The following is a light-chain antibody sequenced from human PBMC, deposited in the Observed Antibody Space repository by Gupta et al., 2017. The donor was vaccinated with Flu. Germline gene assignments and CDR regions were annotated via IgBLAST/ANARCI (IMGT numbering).Light chain of an antibody. Sequence: QSVLTQPPSASGTPGQRVTISCSGSNSNIGTNTLNWYQQVPGTAPKLLIFSNDQRPSGVPDRFSGSRSGTSASLAISGLQSEDEADYYCATWDDRLNGWVFGGGTKLTVL. CDR2: SND. J-gene: IGLJ3*02. CDR3: ATWDDRLNGWV. CDR1: NSNIGTNT. V-gene: IGLV1-44*01.